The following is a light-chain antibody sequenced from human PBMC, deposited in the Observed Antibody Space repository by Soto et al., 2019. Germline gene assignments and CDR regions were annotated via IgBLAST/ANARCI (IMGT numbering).Light chain of an antibody. Sequence: EVVFMQSPGIVSLYPGERVTLWGSVSQTVSLSYLAWYQQKPGQAPRLLIYGASRRAPGIPDRFSGGGSGTDLTLTISRLEPEDFAMYYCQQYFTSPLTFGGGTKVDIK. J-gene: IGKJ4*01. V-gene: IGKV3-20*01. CDR2: GAS. CDR1: QTVSLSY. CDR3: QQYFTSPLT.